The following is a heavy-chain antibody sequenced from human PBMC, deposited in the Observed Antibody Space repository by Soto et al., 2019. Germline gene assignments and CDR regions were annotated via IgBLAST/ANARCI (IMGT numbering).Heavy chain of an antibody. CDR1: GYTFTGCY. V-gene: IGHV1-2*02. CDR2: INPKSGGT. J-gene: IGHJ4*02. D-gene: IGHD3-16*01. Sequence: ASMKVSWKASGYTFTGCYMHWVRQAPGQGLESMGWINPKSGGTNYAQKFQGRVTMTRDTSISTAYMELSRLRSDDTAVYYCAREADGIMGPFDYWGQGTLVTDSS. CDR3: AREADGIMGPFDY.